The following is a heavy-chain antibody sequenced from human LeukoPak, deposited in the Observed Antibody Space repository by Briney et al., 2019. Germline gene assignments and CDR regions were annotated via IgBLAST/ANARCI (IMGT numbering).Heavy chain of an antibody. CDR3: ARGDGIVPVAAACFDY. Sequence: RPGGSLRLSCAASGFIFDDYGMSWVRQAPGKGLEWVSGINWNGASTGYADSVKGRFTISRDNAKNSLYLQMNSLRAEDTALYYCARGDGIVPVAAACFDYWGQGSLVTVSS. CDR1: GFIFDDYG. D-gene: IGHD2-2*01. J-gene: IGHJ4*02. CDR2: INWNGAST. V-gene: IGHV3-20*04.